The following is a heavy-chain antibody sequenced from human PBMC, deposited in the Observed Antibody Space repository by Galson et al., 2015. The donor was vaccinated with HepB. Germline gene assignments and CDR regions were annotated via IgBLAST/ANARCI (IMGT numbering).Heavy chain of an antibody. Sequence: SLRLSCAASGFTFADYAMSWFRQAPGKGLEWVGCIRNKAYGGTTEYAASVKGRVTITKDDSKGVAYLQMNSLNTEDTAVYYCTKLRDADTALAPSDHLGQGTRVTV. J-gene: IGHJ4*02. V-gene: IGHV3-49*03. CDR1: GFTFADYA. D-gene: IGHD5-18*01. CDR3: TKLRDADTALAPSDH. CDR2: IRNKAYGGTT.